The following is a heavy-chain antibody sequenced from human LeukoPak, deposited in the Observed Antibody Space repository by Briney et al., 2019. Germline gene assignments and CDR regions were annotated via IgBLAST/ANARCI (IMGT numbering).Heavy chain of an antibody. CDR1: GGSISSLY. CDR3: ARHRAYSSSSPFDY. V-gene: IGHV4-59*08. Sequence: SETLSLTCSVSGGSISSLYWSWIRQPPRKGLKWIGYIYYTGSTNYNPSLKSRVTMFVDMSKNQFSLRLSSGTAADTAVYYCARHRAYSSSSPFDYWGQGTLVTVSS. J-gene: IGHJ4*02. CDR2: IYYTGST. D-gene: IGHD6-6*01.